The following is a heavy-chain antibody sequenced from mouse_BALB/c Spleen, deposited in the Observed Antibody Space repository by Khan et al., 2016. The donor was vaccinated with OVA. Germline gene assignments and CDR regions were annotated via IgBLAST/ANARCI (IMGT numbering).Heavy chain of an antibody. D-gene: IGHD1-2*01. Sequence: VQLNESGPDLVKPGASVKISCKASGYSFTLYYMSWVKQSHGKSLEWIGRVNPNTGGTDHNQEFKGKAILTVDKSSNTAYMELRSLTSEDSAVYYCARGYDFLAYWGQGTLVTVSA. J-gene: IGHJ3*01. V-gene: IGHV1-26*01. CDR2: VNPNTGGT. CDR3: ARGYDFLAY. CDR1: GYSFTLYY.